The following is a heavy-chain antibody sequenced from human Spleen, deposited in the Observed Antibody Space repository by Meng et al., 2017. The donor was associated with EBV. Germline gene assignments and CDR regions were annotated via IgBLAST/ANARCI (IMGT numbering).Heavy chain of an antibody. CDR1: GGSFSDYY. Sequence: QVQLKQWGAGLLKPSETLSLTCAVYGGSFSDYYWSWIRQTPGKGLEWIGEISPGGSTDYNASLKSRVTISADTSKNQFSLKLSSVTAADTAVYYCARAVGDHWGQGILVTVSS. CDR2: ISPGGST. CDR3: ARAVGDH. D-gene: IGHD3-10*01. V-gene: IGHV4-34*01. J-gene: IGHJ4*02.